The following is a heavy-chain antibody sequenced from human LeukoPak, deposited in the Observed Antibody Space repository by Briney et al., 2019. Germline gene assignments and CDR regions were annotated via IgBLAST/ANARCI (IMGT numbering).Heavy chain of an antibody. D-gene: IGHD3-9*01. Sequence: GGSLRPSCAASGFTFSSYEMNWVRQAPGKGLEWVSYISSSGSTIYYADSVKGRFTISRDNAKNSLYLQMNSLRAEDTAVYYCARALTLADALDIWGQGTMVTVSS. CDR3: ARALTLADALDI. J-gene: IGHJ3*02. CDR1: GFTFSSYE. CDR2: ISSSGSTI. V-gene: IGHV3-48*03.